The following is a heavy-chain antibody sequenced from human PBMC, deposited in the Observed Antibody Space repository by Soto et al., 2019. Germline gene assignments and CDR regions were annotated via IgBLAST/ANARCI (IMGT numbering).Heavy chain of an antibody. D-gene: IGHD6-6*01. J-gene: IGHJ4*02. CDR1: GFTFSSYA. Sequence: GGSLRLSCAASGFTFSSYAMSWVRQAPGKGLEWVSAISGSGGSTYYADSVKGRFTISRDNSKNTLYLQMNSLRAEDTAVYYCAKDLSRRPKIIAARPREDDYWGQGTLVTVSS. CDR3: AKDLSRRPKIIAARPREDDY. CDR2: ISGSGGST. V-gene: IGHV3-23*01.